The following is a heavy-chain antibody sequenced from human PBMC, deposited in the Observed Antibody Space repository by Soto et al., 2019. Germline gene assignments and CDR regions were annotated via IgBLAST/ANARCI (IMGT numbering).Heavy chain of an antibody. J-gene: IGHJ5*02. CDR3: VKASKYRSPQGWFDP. V-gene: IGHV3-9*01. CDR2: ISWNSGNI. CDR1: GFSFDGYA. D-gene: IGHD6-6*01. Sequence: GGSLRLSCAASGFSFDGYAMNWVRQPPGKGLEWVSGISWNSGNIDYADSVKGRFTISRDNAKNSLYLQMNSLRAEDTALYYCVKASKYRSPQGWFDPWGQGTRVTVSS.